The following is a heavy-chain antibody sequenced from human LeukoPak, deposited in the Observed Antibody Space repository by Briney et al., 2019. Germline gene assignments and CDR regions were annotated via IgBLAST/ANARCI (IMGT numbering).Heavy chain of an antibody. D-gene: IGHD1-26*01. V-gene: IGHV1-2*02. CDR3: ASPLSRIVGAINF. Sequence: ASVKVSCKASGYTFTDYYMYWLRQAPGQGLEWMGWINPSSGGTNHAQKFQGRVTMTRDTSITTAYLELSRLTSDDTAVYYCASPLSRIVGAINFWGQGTAVTVSS. CDR1: GYTFTDYY. J-gene: IGHJ4*02. CDR2: INPSSGGT.